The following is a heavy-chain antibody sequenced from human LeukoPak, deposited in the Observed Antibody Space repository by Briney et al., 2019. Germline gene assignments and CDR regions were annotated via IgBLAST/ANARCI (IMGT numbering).Heavy chain of an antibody. CDR3: ARVRDYGGIGEDY. J-gene: IGHJ4*02. Sequence: ASVKVSCTASGYTFTSYAVHWVRQAPGQSLEWMGWMNPNSGNTGYAQKFQGRVTMTTDTSTSTAYMELRSLRSDDTAVYYCARVRDYGGIGEDYWGQGTLVTVSS. CDR2: MNPNSGNT. V-gene: IGHV1-3*01. CDR1: GYTFTSYA. D-gene: IGHD3-16*01.